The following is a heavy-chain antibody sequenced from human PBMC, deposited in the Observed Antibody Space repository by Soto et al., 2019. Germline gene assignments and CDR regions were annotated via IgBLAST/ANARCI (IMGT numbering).Heavy chain of an antibody. Sequence: EQVFESGGGLVQPGGSLRLSCEASGFMFNHYAMAWVRQTPGKGLEWVSVISGSTGTTYYADSVKGRFTISRDNSKNTVYLQMNSLRVEDSALYSCAKVIVLGASTLEYWGPGTRVTVSS. J-gene: IGHJ4*02. D-gene: IGHD6-6*01. CDR2: ISGSTGTT. CDR1: GFMFNHYA. V-gene: IGHV3-23*01. CDR3: AKVIVLGASTLEY.